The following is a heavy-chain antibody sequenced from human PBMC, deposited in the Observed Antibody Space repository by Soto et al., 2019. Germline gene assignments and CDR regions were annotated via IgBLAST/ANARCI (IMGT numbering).Heavy chain of an antibody. V-gene: IGHV4-31*03. CDR2: IYYSGST. CDR3: ARVVDSNPLYGMDV. CDR1: GGSISSGGYY. Sequence: QVQLQESGPGLVKPSQTLSLTCTVSGGSISSGGYYWSWIRQHPGKGLEWIGYIYYSGSTYYNPSLKSRVTISVDTSKNQFSLKMSSVTAADTAVYYCARVVDSNPLYGMDVWGQGTTVTVSS. D-gene: IGHD4-4*01. J-gene: IGHJ6*02.